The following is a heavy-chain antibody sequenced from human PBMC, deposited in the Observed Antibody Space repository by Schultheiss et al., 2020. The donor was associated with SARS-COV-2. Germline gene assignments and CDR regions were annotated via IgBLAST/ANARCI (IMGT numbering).Heavy chain of an antibody. CDR2: INAGNGNT. CDR1: GYTFTSYA. V-gene: IGHV1-3*01. D-gene: IGHD6-13*01. Sequence: ASVKVSCKASGYTFTSYAMHWVRQAPGQRLEWMGWINAGNGNTKYSQKFQGRVTMTRNTSISTAYMELSSLRSEDTAVYYCARLPYSSSWAYYYGMDVWGQGTTVTVSS. J-gene: IGHJ6*02. CDR3: ARLPYSSSWAYYYGMDV.